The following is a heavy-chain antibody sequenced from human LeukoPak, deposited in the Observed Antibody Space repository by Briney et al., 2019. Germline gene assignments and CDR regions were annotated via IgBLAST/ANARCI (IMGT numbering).Heavy chain of an antibody. J-gene: IGHJ4*02. CDR3: AIQPEGLPPGY. CDR1: GFTFSSYS. D-gene: IGHD1-1*01. V-gene: IGHV3-21*01. CDR2: ISSSSSYI. Sequence: GGSLRLSCAASGFTFSSYSMNWVRQAPGKGLEWVSSISSSSSYIYYADSVKGRFTISRDNAKNSLYLQMISLRAEDTAVYYCAIQPEGLPPGYWGQGTLVTVSS.